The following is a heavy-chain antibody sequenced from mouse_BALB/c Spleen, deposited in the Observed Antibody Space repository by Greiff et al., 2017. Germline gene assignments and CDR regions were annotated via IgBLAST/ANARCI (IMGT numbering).Heavy chain of an antibody. CDR1: GYTFTDYN. J-gene: IGHJ3*01. CDR3: ARSYYGGLFFAY. V-gene: IGHV1S29*02. CDR2: IYPYNGGT. Sequence: EVKLMESGPELVKPGASVKISCKASGYTFTDYNMHWVKQSHGKSLEWIGYIYPYNGGTGYNQKFKSKATLTVDNSSSTAYMELRSLTSEDSAVYYCARSYYGGLFFAYWGQGTLVTVSA. D-gene: IGHD1-1*01.